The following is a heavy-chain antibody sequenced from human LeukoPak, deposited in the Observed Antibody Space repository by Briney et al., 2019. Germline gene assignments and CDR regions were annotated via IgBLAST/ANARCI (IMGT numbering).Heavy chain of an antibody. CDR1: GGSISSYY. D-gene: IGHD5-18*01. CDR3: ARRQEDSRGYSYGFDWYFDL. V-gene: IGHV4-59*08. Sequence: PSETLSLTCPVSGGSISSYYWSWIRQPPGKGLEWIGYIYYSGSTNYNPSLKSRVTISVDTSKNQFSLKLSSVTAADTAVYYCARRQEDSRGYSYGFDWYFDLWGRGTLVTVSS. J-gene: IGHJ2*01. CDR2: IYYSGST.